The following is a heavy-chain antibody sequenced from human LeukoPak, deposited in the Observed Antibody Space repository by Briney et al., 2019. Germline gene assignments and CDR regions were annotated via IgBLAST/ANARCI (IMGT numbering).Heavy chain of an antibody. V-gene: IGHV3-23*01. D-gene: IGHD3-16*01. CDR3: AKTAMIKIIMTTFPKGLNY. Sequence: GGSLRLSCVASGFTFSNNAMNWVRQAPGKGLEWVSAIYGRGETTYYADPVKGRFTISRDNSKNTLYLQMNSLRAEDTAVYYCAKTAMIKIIMTTFPKGLNYWGQGTLVTVSS. J-gene: IGHJ4*02. CDR1: GFTFSNNA. CDR2: IYGRGETT.